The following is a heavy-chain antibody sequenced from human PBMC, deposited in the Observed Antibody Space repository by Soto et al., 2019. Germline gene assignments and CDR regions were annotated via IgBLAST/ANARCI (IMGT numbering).Heavy chain of an antibody. J-gene: IGHJ6*02. CDR2: IYYSGST. V-gene: IGHV4-30-4*01. D-gene: IGHD3-3*01. CDR1: GGSISSGDYY. CDR3: ARDPYYAPGMDV. Sequence: SETLSLTCTVSGGSISSGDYYWSWIRQPPGKGLEWIGYIYYSGSTYYNPSLKSRVTISVDTSKNQFSLKLSSVTAADTAVYYCARDPYYAPGMDVWGQGTTVTVS.